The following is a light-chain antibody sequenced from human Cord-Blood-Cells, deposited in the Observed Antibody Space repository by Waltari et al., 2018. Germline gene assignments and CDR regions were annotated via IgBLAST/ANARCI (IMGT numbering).Light chain of an antibody. J-gene: IGKJ2*03. CDR3: QQSYSTPYS. V-gene: IGKV1-39*01. Sequence: DIQMTQSPSSLSASVGERVTITCRAIQSISSYLNCYQQKPGKAPKPMIYAAASLQSGVPSRFSGSGSGTDFPLTISSLQPEDFATYYGQQSYSTPYSFGQGTKLEIK. CDR1: QSISSY. CDR2: AAA.